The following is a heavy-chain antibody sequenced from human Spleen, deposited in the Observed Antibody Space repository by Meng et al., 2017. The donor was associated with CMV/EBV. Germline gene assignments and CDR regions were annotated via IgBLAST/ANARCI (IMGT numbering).Heavy chain of an antibody. CDR1: GGSISSSNL. CDR3: ARIERRRILKYCGSDCSTTDY. CDR2: IYHSGST. Sequence: QVQLQESGPGLVKPSGTLSLTCAVLGGSISSSNLWTWVRQVPGKGLEWIGEIYHSGSTNYNPSLKSRVTISVDKFKNQFSLKLGSVTAADTAVYYCARIERRRILKYCGSDCSTTDYWGQGTLVTVSS. D-gene: IGHD2-21*02. V-gene: IGHV4-4*02. J-gene: IGHJ4*02.